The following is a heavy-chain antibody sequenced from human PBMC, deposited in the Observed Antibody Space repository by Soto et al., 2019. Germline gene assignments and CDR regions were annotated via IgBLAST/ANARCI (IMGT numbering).Heavy chain of an antibody. Sequence: GGSLRLSCAASGFTFSVSAMHWVRQASGKGLEWVGRIRNKAGNYATAYAASVKGRFTISRDDSKNTTYLQISSLKTEDTAVYWGARDPVDGYACLDNWGQGALVTFSS. CDR1: GFTFSVSA. CDR3: ARDPVDGYACLDN. V-gene: IGHV3-73*01. D-gene: IGHD5-12*01. CDR2: IRNKAGNYAT. J-gene: IGHJ4*02.